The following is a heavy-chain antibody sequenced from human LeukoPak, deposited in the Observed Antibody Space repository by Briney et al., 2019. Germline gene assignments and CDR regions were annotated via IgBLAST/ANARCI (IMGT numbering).Heavy chain of an antibody. CDR2: ISYDGSNK. V-gene: IGHV3-30*18. Sequence: GGSLRLSCAASGFTFSSYGMHWVRQAPGKGLEWVAVISYDGSNKYYADSVKGRFTISRDNSKNTLYLQMNSLRAEDTAVYYCAKELWYYGSGNLGDYWGQGTLVTVSS. CDR1: GFTFSSYG. J-gene: IGHJ4*02. D-gene: IGHD3-10*01. CDR3: AKELWYYGSGNLGDY.